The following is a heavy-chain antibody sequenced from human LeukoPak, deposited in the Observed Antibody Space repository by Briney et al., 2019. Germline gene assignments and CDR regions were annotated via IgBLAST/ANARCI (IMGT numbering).Heavy chain of an antibody. Sequence: GGSLRLSCAASGFTFSSHAMHWVRQTPGKGLEWVAVIWYDGSNKYYADSVKGRFTISRDNSKNTLYLQMNSLRAEDTAVYYCARDLLLPTNSGSYVARHFYYGMDVWGQGTIVTVSS. V-gene: IGHV3-33*01. CDR3: ARDLLLPTNSGSYVARHFYYGMDV. CDR2: IWYDGSNK. D-gene: IGHD1-26*01. CDR1: GFTFSSHA. J-gene: IGHJ6*02.